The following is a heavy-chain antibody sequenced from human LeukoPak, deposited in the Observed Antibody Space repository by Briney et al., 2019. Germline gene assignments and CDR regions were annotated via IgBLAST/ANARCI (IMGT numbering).Heavy chain of an antibody. D-gene: IGHD3-3*01. Sequence: SDPQTLLCSVSGDPISSWYYYGRSIPQPPGKGLGWLGTISYSGSTFYHPSRQTHITIRRDTSENLLSKKVHSVAAEGRSLHYCARDVRYEFWSGFDWAFDYWGQGTVVSVSS. J-gene: IGHJ4*02. CDR3: ARDVRYEFWSGFDWAFDY. V-gene: IGHV4-39*01. CDR1: GDPISSWYYY. CDR2: ISYSGST.